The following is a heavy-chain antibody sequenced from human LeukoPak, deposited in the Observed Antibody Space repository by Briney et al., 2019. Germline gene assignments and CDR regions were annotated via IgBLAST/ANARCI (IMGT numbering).Heavy chain of an antibody. J-gene: IGHJ4*02. Sequence: PGGSLRLSCAASGFTFSNYAIHWVRQAPGKGLGWVAVISYDGSNKYYTDSVKGRFTISRDNSKNTLYLQMNSLRAEDTAVYYCARDRAFYSSSLVYWGQGTLVTVSS. D-gene: IGHD6-13*01. CDR3: ARDRAFYSSSLVY. CDR1: GFTFSNYA. CDR2: ISYDGSNK. V-gene: IGHV3-30*04.